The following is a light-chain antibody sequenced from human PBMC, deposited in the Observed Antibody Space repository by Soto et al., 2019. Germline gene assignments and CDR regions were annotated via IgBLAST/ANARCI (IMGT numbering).Light chain of an antibody. V-gene: IGKV3-15*01. CDR3: QQYNNWPPWT. CDR1: QSVSSN. J-gene: IGKJ3*01. CDR2: GAS. Sequence: EIVMTQSPATLSVSPGERATLSCRASQSVSSNLAWYQQKPGQAPRLLIYGASTRATGIPARFSGSGSGTEFTLTISSLQSEDFAVYYCQQYNNWPPWTFGPGTKVDNK.